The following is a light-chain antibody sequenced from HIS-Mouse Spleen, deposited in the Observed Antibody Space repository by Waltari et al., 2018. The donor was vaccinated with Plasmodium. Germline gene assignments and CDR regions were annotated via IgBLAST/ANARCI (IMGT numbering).Light chain of an antibody. CDR1: SSDVGCSNY. Sequence: QSALTQPASVSGSPGQSITISCTGTSSDVGCSNYVYWYQQHPGKAPKLMIYEVSNRPSGVSNRFSGSKSGNTASLTISGLQAEDEADYYCSSYTSSSNYVFGTGTRVTVL. CDR3: SSYTSSSNYV. J-gene: IGLJ1*01. CDR2: EVS. V-gene: IGLV2-14*01.